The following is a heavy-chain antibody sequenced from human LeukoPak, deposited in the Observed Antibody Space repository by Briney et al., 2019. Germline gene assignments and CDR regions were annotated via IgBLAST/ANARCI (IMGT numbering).Heavy chain of an antibody. CDR3: ARDERYDSSGYPFDY. J-gene: IGHJ4*02. V-gene: IGHV1-2*02. CDR1: GYTFTGYF. Sequence: ASVKVSCKASGYTFTGYFIHWVRQAPGQGLEWMGWINPNSGGTNYAQKFQGRVTMTRDTSISTPYMELSRLRSDDTAVYYCARDERYDSSGYPFDYWGQGTLVTVSS. D-gene: IGHD3-22*01. CDR2: INPNSGGT.